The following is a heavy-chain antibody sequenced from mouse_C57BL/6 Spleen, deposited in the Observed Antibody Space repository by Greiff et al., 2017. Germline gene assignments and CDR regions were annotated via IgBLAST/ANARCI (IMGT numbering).Heavy chain of an antibody. V-gene: IGHV1-55*01. CDR1: GYTFTSYW. CDR2: IYPGRGST. J-gene: IGHJ1*03. CDR3: ANYGSSYWYFDV. Sequence: QVQLQQPGAELVKPGASVPMSCKASGYTFTSYWLTCVKQRPGQGLEWIGDIYPGRGSTNYNEKFKSKATLTVDTSSSTAYMQLSSLTSEDSAVYYCANYGSSYWYFDVWGTGTTVTVSS. D-gene: IGHD1-1*01.